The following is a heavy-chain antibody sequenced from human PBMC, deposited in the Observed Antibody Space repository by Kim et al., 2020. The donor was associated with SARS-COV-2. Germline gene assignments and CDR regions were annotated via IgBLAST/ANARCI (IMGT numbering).Heavy chain of an antibody. CDR3: ARAPRSYSRTWYYFDN. J-gene: IGHJ4*02. CDR2: ISAYNGDT. D-gene: IGHD6-13*01. CDR1: GYTFTNFG. Sequence: ASVKVSCKASGYTFTNFGLSWVRQAPGQGLEWMGWISAYNGDTNYAQKHQGRVTMTTDTSTSTVYMGLRSLRSDDTAVYYCARAPRSYSRTWYYFDNWGQGTLVTVSS. V-gene: IGHV1-18*01.